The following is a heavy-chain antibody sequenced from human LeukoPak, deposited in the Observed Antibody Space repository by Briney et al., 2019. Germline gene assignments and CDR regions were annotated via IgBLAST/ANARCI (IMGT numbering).Heavy chain of an antibody. CDR3: AREALIAVAGKGQWVVN. Sequence: SETLSLTCTVSGGSISSYYWSWIRQPAGKGLEWIGRIYTSGSTNYNPSLKSRVTMSVDTSKNQFSLKLSSVTAADTAVYYCAREALIAVAGKGQWVVNWGQGTLVTVSS. V-gene: IGHV4-4*07. J-gene: IGHJ4*02. CDR1: GGSISSYY. D-gene: IGHD6-19*01. CDR2: IYTSGST.